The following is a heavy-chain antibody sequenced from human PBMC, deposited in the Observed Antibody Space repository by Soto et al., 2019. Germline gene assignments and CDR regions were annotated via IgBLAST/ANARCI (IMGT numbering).Heavy chain of an antibody. CDR3: ARDRLLYGMDV. J-gene: IGHJ6*02. Sequence: GGSLRLSCAASGFTFSSDWMSWVRQAPGKGLEWAANIKQDGSEKYYVDSVKGRFTISRDNAKNSLYLQMNSLRAEDAAVYYCARDRLLYGMDVWGQGTTVTVSS. D-gene: IGHD3-3*01. CDR1: GFTFSSDW. CDR2: IKQDGSEK. V-gene: IGHV3-7*05.